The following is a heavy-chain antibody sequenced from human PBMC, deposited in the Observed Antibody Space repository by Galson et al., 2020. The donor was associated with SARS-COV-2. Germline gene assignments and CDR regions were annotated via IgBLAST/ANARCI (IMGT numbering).Heavy chain of an antibody. D-gene: IGHD3-22*01. Sequence: ETSETLSLTCAVYGGSFSGYYWSWIRQPPGKGLEWNGEINHSGSTNYIPSLKSRVTISVDTSKNQFSLQLSSVTAADTAVYYCARVGYYDSSGYSSDYYYCMDVWGQGTTVTVSS. CDR3: ARVGYYDSSGYSSDYYYCMDV. CDR2: INHSGST. V-gene: IGHV4-34*01. J-gene: IGHJ6*02. CDR1: GGSFSGYY.